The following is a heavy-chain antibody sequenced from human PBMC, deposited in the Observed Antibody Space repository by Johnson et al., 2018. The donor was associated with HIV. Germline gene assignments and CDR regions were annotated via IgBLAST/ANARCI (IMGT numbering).Heavy chain of an antibody. CDR1: GFTFSNYG. CDR2: ILYRGSNK. J-gene: IGHJ3*02. Sequence: QVQLVESGGGVVQPGRSLRLSCAASGFTFSNYGMHWVRQAPGKGLEWVAVILYRGSNKYYADSVKGRFNISRDNSKNTLYLQMKSLRDEDTAVYYCATELLRTEHAAFDIWCQGTLVTVSS. CDR3: ATELLRTEHAAFDI. V-gene: IGHV3-30*03. D-gene: IGHD3-10*01.